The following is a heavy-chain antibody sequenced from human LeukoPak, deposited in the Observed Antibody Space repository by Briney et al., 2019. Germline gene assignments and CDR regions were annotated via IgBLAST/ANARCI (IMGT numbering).Heavy chain of an antibody. D-gene: IGHD6-13*01. V-gene: IGHV1-18*01. CDR1: GYTFTSYG. CDR3: ARAPPHSSSWYVSWFDP. J-gene: IGHJ5*02. Sequence: ASVKVSCKASGYTFTSYGISWVRQAPGQGLEWMGWISAYNGNTNYAQKFQGRVTMTRDTSISTAYMELSRLRSDDTAVYYCARAPPHSSSWYVSWFDPWGQGTLVTVSS. CDR2: ISAYNGNT.